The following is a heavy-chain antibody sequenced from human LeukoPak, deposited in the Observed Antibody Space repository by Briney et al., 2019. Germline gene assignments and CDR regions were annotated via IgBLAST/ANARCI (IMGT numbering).Heavy chain of an antibody. V-gene: IGHV3-53*01. CDR1: GFTVSNNY. D-gene: IGHD2-21*02. Sequence: GGSLRLSCAASGFTVSNNYMSWVRQAPGKGLEWVSVIFSDGRTNYADSVKGRFTISRDNSENTLHLQMNSLRVEDTAVYYCAKDGCGGDCYRFDYWGQGTLVTVSS. CDR2: IFSDGRT. CDR3: AKDGCGGDCYRFDY. J-gene: IGHJ4*02.